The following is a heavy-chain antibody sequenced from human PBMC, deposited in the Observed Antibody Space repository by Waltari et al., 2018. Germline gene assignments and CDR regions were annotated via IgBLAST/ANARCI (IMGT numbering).Heavy chain of an antibody. V-gene: IGHV3-23*01. Sequence: EVQLLESGGGLVQPGGSLRLSCAASGCTFTIYAMIWVRQAPGKGLEWVSFISGSGGSTYYADSVKGRFTISRDNSKKTLYLQMNSLRGEDTAVYYCANLGAAMRVYSFDGLDVWGQGTTVTVSS. CDR3: ANLGAAMRVYSFDGLDV. CDR2: ISGSGGST. J-gene: IGHJ6*02. D-gene: IGHD2-2*01. CDR1: GCTFTIYA.